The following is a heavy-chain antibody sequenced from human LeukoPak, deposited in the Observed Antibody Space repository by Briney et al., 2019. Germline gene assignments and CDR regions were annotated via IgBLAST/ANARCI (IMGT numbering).Heavy chain of an antibody. D-gene: IGHD3-3*01. Sequence: SETLSLTCDVYGGSFSGYYWSWIRQPPGKGLEWIGEINHSGSTNYNPSLKSRVTISVDTSKNQFSLKLSSVTAADTAVYYCARGGTIWSGYAYYYYYMDVWGKGTTVTVSS. V-gene: IGHV4-34*01. CDR1: GGSFSGYY. J-gene: IGHJ6*03. CDR2: INHSGST. CDR3: ARGGTIWSGYAYYYYYMDV.